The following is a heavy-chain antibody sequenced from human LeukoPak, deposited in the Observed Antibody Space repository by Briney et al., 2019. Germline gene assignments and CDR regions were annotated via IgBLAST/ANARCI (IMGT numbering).Heavy chain of an antibody. CDR1: GGTFSSYA. CDR2: IIPIFGTA. V-gene: IGHV1-69*13. Sequence: ASVKVSCKASGGTFSSYAISWVRQAPGQGPEWMGGIIPIFGTANYAQKFQGRVTITADESTSTAYMELSSLRSEDTAVYYCARGAKFRSYGSGIYYTSLPFDPWGQGTLVTVSS. D-gene: IGHD3-10*01. J-gene: IGHJ5*02. CDR3: ARGAKFRSYGSGIYYTSLPFDP.